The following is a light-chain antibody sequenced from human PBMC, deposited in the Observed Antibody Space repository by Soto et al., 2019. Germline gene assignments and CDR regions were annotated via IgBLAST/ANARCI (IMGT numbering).Light chain of an antibody. CDR1: GSDVGQYNL. J-gene: IGLJ1*01. CDR2: EVS. V-gene: IGLV2-23*02. CDR3: CSYAGDNTYV. Sequence: QSALTQPASVSGSPGQSITISCTGTGSDVGQYNLVSWYQQHPGKAPKLMIFEVSNRPSGVSNRFSGSKSDNTASLTISGLQAEDEADYYCCSYAGDNTYVFGTGTKLTVL.